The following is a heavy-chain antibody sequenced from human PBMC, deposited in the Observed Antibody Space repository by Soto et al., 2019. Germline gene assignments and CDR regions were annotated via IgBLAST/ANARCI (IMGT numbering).Heavy chain of an antibody. D-gene: IGHD4-17*01. CDR3: TVTTFDYYYYGMDV. V-gene: IGHV3-15*01. CDR1: VFTFSNAW. J-gene: IGHJ6*02. Sequence: VGSLRLSCASSVFTFSNAWMSCVRHSPGKGLEWVGRIKSKTDGGTTDYAAPVKGRFTISRDDSKNTLYLQMNSLKTEDTAVYFTTVTTFDYYYYGMDVWGQGTTVTVSS. CDR2: IKSKTDGGTT.